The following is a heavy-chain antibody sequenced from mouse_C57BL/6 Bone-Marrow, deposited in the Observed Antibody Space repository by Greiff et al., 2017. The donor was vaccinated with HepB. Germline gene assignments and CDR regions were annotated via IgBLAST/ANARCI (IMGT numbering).Heavy chain of an antibody. Sequence: VQRVESGAELARPGASVKLSCKASGYTFTSYGISWVKQRTGQGLEWIGEIYPRSGNTYYNEKFKGKATLTADKSSSTAYMELRSLTSEDSAVYFCARDAYYSNYVWAWFAYWGQGTLVTVSA. D-gene: IGHD2-5*01. J-gene: IGHJ3*01. V-gene: IGHV1-81*01. CDR1: GYTFTSYG. CDR3: ARDAYYSNYVWAWFAY. CDR2: IYPRSGNT.